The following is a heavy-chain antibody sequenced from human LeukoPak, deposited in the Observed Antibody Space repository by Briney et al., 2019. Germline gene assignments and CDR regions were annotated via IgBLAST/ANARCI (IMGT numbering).Heavy chain of an antibody. Sequence: SETLSLTCTVSGGSISSYYWSWIREPPGKGLEWLGYIYYGGSTDYNPSLKSRVTISKDTSKTQFSLRLSSVTAADTAVYYCARARLDSSGRLDYWGQGTLVTVSS. CDR1: GGSISSYY. CDR2: IYYGGST. CDR3: ARARLDSSGRLDY. V-gene: IGHV4-59*01. J-gene: IGHJ4*02. D-gene: IGHD3-22*01.